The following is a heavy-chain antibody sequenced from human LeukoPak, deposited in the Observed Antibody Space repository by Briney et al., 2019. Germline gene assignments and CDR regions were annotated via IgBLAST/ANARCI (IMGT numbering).Heavy chain of an antibody. CDR3: ARSYDFWSGYYGNWFDP. CDR2: ISAYNGNT. D-gene: IGHD3-3*01. J-gene: IGHJ5*02. CDR1: GYTFTSYG. V-gene: IGHV1-18*01. Sequence: ASVKVSCKASGYTFTSYGISWVRQAPGQGLEWMGWISAYNGNTYYAQKLQGRVTMTTDTSTSTAYMELRSLRSDDTAVYYCARSYDFWSGYYGNWFDPWGQGTLVTVSS.